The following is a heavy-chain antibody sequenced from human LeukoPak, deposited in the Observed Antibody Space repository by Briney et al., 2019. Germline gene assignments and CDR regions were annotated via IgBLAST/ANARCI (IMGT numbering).Heavy chain of an antibody. Sequence: PSGTLSLTCAVSGGSISSSYLWSWVRQPPGKGLEWIGEISHSGSTNYNPSLKSRVTISVDKSKNQFSLNLSSVSAADTAVYYCARDKRAAGSTVFDYWGQGTLVLVSS. V-gene: IGHV4-4*02. CDR2: ISHSGST. D-gene: IGHD6-13*01. CDR1: GGSISSSYL. CDR3: ARDKRAAGSTVFDY. J-gene: IGHJ4*02.